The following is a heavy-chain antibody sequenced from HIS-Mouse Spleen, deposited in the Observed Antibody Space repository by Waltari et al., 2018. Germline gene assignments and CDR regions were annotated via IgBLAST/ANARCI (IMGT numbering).Heavy chain of an antibody. J-gene: IGHJ3*02. V-gene: IGHV1-8*01. D-gene: IGHD5-18*01. CDR3: ARGRGYSYGHAFDI. CDR1: GYTFTSYD. Sequence: QVQLVQSGAEVTKPGPSVKVFCKASGYTFTSYDINWVRQATGQGLEWMGWMNPKSGNTGYAQKFQGRVTMTRNTSISTAYMELSSLRSEDTAVYYCARGRGYSYGHAFDIWGQGTMVTVSS. CDR2: MNPKSGNT.